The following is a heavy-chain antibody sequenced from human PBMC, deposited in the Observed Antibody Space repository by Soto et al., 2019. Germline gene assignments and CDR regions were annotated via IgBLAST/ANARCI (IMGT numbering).Heavy chain of an antibody. Sequence: LSLTCAASGFTFSSYAMSWVRQAPGKGLEWVSAISGSGGSTYYADSVKGRFTISRDNSKNTLYLQMNSLRAEDTAVYYCAKSSLIFGVANFDYWGQGTLVTVSS. CDR3: AKSSLIFGVANFDY. CDR1: GFTFSSYA. J-gene: IGHJ4*02. CDR2: ISGSGGST. V-gene: IGHV3-23*01. D-gene: IGHD3-3*01.